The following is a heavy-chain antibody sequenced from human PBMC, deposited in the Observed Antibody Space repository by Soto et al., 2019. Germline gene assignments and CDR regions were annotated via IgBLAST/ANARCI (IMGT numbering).Heavy chain of an antibody. V-gene: IGHV3-74*01. J-gene: IGHJ4*02. CDR1: GFSFNTYW. Sequence: GGSLRLSCVASGFSFNTYWMHWVRQAPGKGLVWVSRMNLDGSITTYADSVKGRFTVSRDNAKNTRYLQMNSLRVEDTAVYYCASGYCSGDSCLGDYWGQGTLVTVSS. CDR3: ASGYCSGDSCLGDY. CDR2: MNLDGSIT. D-gene: IGHD2-15*01.